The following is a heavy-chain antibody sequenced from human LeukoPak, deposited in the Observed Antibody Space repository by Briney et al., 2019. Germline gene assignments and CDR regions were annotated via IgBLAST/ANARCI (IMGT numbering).Heavy chain of an antibody. J-gene: IGHJ4*02. D-gene: IGHD3-10*01. V-gene: IGHV1-8*02. CDR3: ARGSNGGELDY. Sequence: VKVSCKASGGTFSNYAVNWVRQATGQGLEWMGWMNPNSGNTGYAQKFQGRVTMTRNTSISTAYMELSSLRSEDTAVYYCARGSNGGELDYWGQGTLVTVSS. CDR2: MNPNSGNT. CDR1: GGTFSNYA.